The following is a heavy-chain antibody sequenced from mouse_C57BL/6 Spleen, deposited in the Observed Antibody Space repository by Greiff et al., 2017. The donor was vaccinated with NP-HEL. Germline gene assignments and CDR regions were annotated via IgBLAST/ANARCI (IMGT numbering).Heavy chain of an antibody. J-gene: IGHJ4*01. CDR3: ARKEIYSYYAMDY. CDR1: GYTFTSYW. Sequence: QVQLQQSGAELVKPGASVKLSCKASGYTFTSYWMHWVKQRPGQGLEWIGMIHPNSGSTNYNEKFKSKATLTVDKSSSTAYMQLSSLTSEDSAVYYCARKEIYSYYAMDYWGQGTSVTVSS. D-gene: IGHD1-1*01. V-gene: IGHV1-64*01. CDR2: IHPNSGST.